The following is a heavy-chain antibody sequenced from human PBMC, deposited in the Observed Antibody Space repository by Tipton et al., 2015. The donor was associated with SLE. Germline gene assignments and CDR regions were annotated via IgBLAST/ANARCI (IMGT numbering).Heavy chain of an antibody. V-gene: IGHV4-59*08. CDR3: ASTDY. J-gene: IGHJ4*02. CDR2: IYYSGST. Sequence: TLSLTCTVSGGSISSYYWSWIRQPPGKGLEWIGYIYYSGSTYYNPSLKSRVTISVDTSKNQFSLKLSSVTAADTAVYYCASTDYWGQGTLVTVSS. CDR1: GGSISSYY.